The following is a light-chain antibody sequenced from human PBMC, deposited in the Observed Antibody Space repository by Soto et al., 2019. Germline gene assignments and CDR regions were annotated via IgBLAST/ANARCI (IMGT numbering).Light chain of an antibody. CDR2: KAS. CDR3: QQYGSSGT. J-gene: IGKJ1*01. V-gene: IGKV1-5*03. Sequence: DIQMTQSPSILSASVGDRVTITFRASQSISSWLAWYQQKPGKAPKLLIYKASSLESGVPSRFSGSGSGTDFTLTISRLEPEDFAVYYCQQYGSSGTFGQGTKVDIK. CDR1: QSISSW.